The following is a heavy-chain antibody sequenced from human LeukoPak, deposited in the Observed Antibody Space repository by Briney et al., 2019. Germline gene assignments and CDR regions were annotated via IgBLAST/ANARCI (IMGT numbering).Heavy chain of an antibody. V-gene: IGHV3-23*01. CDR3: AKGGYDYIEVAYFDF. D-gene: IGHD5-12*01. J-gene: IGHJ4*02. CDR2: IIGSSGST. CDR1: GFSFNSYA. Sequence: GGSLRLPCAASGFSFNSYAMSWVRQAPGKGLEWVSLIIGSSGSTFYADSVKGRFTISRDNSKNTLYLQMNSLRLEDTAVYYCAKGGYDYIEVAYFDFWGQGTLVTVSS.